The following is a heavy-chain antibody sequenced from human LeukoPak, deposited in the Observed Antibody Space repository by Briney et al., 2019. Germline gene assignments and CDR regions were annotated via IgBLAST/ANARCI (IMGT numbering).Heavy chain of an antibody. CDR2: INPNSGGT. Sequence: ASVKVSCKASGYIFTGYYMHWGRQAPGQELEWLGWINPNSGGTNFAQKFQGRVTMTRDTSISTAYMELSRLRSDDTAMYYCARRNWKNGGFDYWGQGTLVTVSS. J-gene: IGHJ4*02. D-gene: IGHD1/OR15-1a*01. CDR3: ARRNWKNGGFDY. CDR1: GYIFTGYY. V-gene: IGHV1-2*02.